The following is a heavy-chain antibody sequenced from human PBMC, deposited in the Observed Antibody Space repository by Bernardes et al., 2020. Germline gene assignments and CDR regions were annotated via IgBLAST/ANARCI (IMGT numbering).Heavy chain of an antibody. J-gene: IGHJ4*02. D-gene: IGHD2-15*01. CDR2: IYYSGST. Sequence: SETLSLTCTVSGGSISGSGYYWGWIRQSPGTGLEWIGSIYYSGSTYYNPSLKNRVSISIDTSKKQFFLQLISVAAADTAVYSCARQGATGGSFDFWGQGTLVTVSS. CDR3: ARQGATGGSFDF. CDR1: GGSISGSGYY. V-gene: IGHV4-39*01.